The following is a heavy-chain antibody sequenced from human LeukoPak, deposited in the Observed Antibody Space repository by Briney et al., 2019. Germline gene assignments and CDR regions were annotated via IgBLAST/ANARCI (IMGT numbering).Heavy chain of an antibody. Sequence: KSSETLSLTCAVSGYSISSGYYWGWIRQPPGKGLQWIGTIYHRGSTYYNPSLRSRVTVSVDTSKNQFSLKLRSVTAADTAVYFCAGVGSSGYQGPFDLWGRGTLVTVSS. V-gene: IGHV4-38-2*01. D-gene: IGHD3-22*01. CDR1: GYSISSGYY. CDR3: AGVGSSGYQGPFDL. J-gene: IGHJ2*01. CDR2: IYHRGST.